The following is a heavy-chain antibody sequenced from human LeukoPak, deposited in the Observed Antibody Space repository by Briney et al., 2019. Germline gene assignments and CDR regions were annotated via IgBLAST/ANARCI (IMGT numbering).Heavy chain of an antibody. Sequence: SGTLSLTCAVSGGSFSSSNWWRGVRQPRGKGLEWIGEIDHSGSTNYNPSLKSRVTISVDKSKNQFSLKLSCVTAADTAVYYCARDRGYDSSGSYFDYWGQGTLVTVSS. V-gene: IGHV4-4*02. CDR2: IDHSGST. CDR3: ARDRGYDSSGSYFDY. CDR1: GGSFSSSNW. J-gene: IGHJ4*02. D-gene: IGHD3-22*01.